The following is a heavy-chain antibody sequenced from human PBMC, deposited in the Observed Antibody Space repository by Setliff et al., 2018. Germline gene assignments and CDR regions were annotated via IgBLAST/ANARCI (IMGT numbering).Heavy chain of an antibody. CDR1: GFTLRSYW. V-gene: IGHV3-7*03. D-gene: IGHD3-16*02. J-gene: IGHJ4*02. CDR3: VNSYRGYDDYPDY. Sequence: GRSLRLSCAASGFTLRSYWMSWVRQAPGKGLEWVANIKEDGSETYYGGSVKGRFTISRDNAKNSLYLQMNSLRVEDTAVYYCVNSYRGYDDYPDYWGQGTLLTVSS. CDR2: IKEDGSET.